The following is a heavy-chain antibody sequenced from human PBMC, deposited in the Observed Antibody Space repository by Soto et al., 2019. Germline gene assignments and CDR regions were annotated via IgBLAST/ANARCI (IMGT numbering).Heavy chain of an antibody. D-gene: IGHD6-6*01. CDR2: IYYSGTT. CDR3: ASAPHPYSSSRYRYYAMDG. CDR1: GGSIGSGDYH. Sequence: QVQLQESGPGLVKPSQTLSLTCTVSGGSIGSGDYHLGWIRQPPGKGLEWMGYIYYSGTTYYNPSLKSRVTISVDASKSTFSMRLSTVTAADTAVYYCASAPHPYSSSRYRYYAMDGWDQGATVTVSS. J-gene: IGHJ6*02. V-gene: IGHV4-30-4*01.